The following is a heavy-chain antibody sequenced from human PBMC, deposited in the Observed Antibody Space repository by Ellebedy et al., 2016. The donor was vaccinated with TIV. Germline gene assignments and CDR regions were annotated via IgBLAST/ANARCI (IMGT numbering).Heavy chain of an antibody. D-gene: IGHD4-17*01. Sequence: GESLKISCAASGFSFRSYWMTWVRQAPGKGLEWVANINQDGSDKYYVDSVKGRFTVSRDNAKNSLFLQMNSLRAEDTAVYYCATDGSYGDYLSPTHAFEMWGQGTMLTVSS. J-gene: IGHJ3*02. CDR3: ATDGSYGDYLSPTHAFEM. CDR1: GFSFRSYW. CDR2: INQDGSDK. V-gene: IGHV3-7*01.